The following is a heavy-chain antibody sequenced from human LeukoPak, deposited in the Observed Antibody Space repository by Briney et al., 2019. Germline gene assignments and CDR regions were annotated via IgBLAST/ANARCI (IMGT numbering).Heavy chain of an antibody. CDR2: IYHSGST. CDR3: ARRSGNRGSLDY. D-gene: IGHD3-3*01. Sequence: SETLSLTCTVSGGSVSSTSYYWSWIRQPPGRGLEWIGYIYHSGSTNYNPSLKSRVTISVDTSKNQFSLKLSSVTAADTAVYYCARRSGNRGSLDYWGQGTLVTVSS. CDR1: GGSVSSTSYY. J-gene: IGHJ4*02. V-gene: IGHV4-61*01.